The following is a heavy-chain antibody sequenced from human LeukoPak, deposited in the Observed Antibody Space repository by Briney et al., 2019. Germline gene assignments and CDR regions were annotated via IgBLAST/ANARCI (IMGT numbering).Heavy chain of an antibody. Sequence: GESLKISCKGSGYSFTTYWIGWVRQTPGKGMEWMGIIYPRDSDTRYSPSFQGQVTISADKSISTAYLQWSSLKASDTAMYYCARRGYCSGGNCFSSAFDVWGQGTMVTVSS. CDR2: IYPRDSDT. CDR1: GYSFTTYW. J-gene: IGHJ3*01. D-gene: IGHD2-15*01. V-gene: IGHV5-51*01. CDR3: ARRGYCSGGNCFSSAFDV.